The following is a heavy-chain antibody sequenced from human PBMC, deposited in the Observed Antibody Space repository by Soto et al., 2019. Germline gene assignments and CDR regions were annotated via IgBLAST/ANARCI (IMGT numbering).Heavy chain of an antibody. D-gene: IGHD6-19*01. CDR1: GGSISSGGYY. CDR3: ARDRGVSRGWYPNFDY. V-gene: IGHV4-31*03. CDR2: IYYSGST. Sequence: LSLTCTVSGGSISSGGYYWSWIRQHPGKGLEWIGYIYYSGSTYYNPSLKSRVTISVDTSKNQFSLKLSSVTAADTAVYYCARDRGVSRGWYPNFDYWGQGTLVTVSS. J-gene: IGHJ4*02.